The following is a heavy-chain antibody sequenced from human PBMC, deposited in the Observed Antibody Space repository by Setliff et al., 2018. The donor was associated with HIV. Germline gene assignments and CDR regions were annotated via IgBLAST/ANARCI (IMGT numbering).Heavy chain of an antibody. CDR3: ARYGSDWFFDL. CDR2: INTETGTP. Sequence: ASVKVSCKASGYTFTTFGLSWVRQAPGQGLEWMGWINTETGTPMYAQGFTGRFVFSLDTSISTAYLRIDSLNAEDTAVYYCARYGSDWFFDLWGRGTLVTVS. V-gene: IGHV7-4-1*01. D-gene: IGHD4-17*01. CDR1: GYTFTTFG. J-gene: IGHJ2*01.